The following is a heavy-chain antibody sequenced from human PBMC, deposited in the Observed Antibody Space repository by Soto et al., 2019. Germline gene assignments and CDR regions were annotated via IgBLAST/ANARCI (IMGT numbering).Heavy chain of an antibody. V-gene: IGHV3-7*04. Sequence: PGGSLRLSCAASGFTFSRYWMDWVRQAPRKGLEWVATIKHDGSEKYYVDSVKGRFIISRDNAKNSVFLQMNGLRVEDTAVYFCARAMGTDGWSNHPCDIWGQGTMVTVSS. CDR2: IKHDGSEK. CDR1: GFTFSRYW. D-gene: IGHD6-19*01. CDR3: ARAMGTDGWSNHPCDI. J-gene: IGHJ3*02.